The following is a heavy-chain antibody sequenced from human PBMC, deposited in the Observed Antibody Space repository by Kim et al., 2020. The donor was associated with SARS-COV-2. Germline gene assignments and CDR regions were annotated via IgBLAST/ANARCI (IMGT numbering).Heavy chain of an antibody. CDR3: AKDEYYYDSSGPLQH. Sequence: GGSLRLSCAASGFTFSSYGMHWVRQAPGKGLEWVAVISYDGSNKYYADSVKGRFTISRDNSKNTLYLQMNSLRAEDTAVYYCAKDEYYYDSSGPLQHWGQGTLVTVSS. CDR1: GFTFSSYG. J-gene: IGHJ1*01. D-gene: IGHD3-22*01. V-gene: IGHV3-30*18. CDR2: ISYDGSNK.